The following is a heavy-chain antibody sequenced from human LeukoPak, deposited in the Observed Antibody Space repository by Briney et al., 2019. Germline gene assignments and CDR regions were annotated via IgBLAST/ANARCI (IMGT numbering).Heavy chain of an antibody. V-gene: IGHV5-51*01. J-gene: IGHJ4*02. Sequence: GESLKISCNGSGYRFTSYWIASVRQMPGKGLESMGIIYPGDSDTRYSPSFQGQVTISADKSISTAYLQWSSLKASDTAMYYCARGLRYSGSWYLDYWGQGTLVTVSS. CDR2: IYPGDSDT. D-gene: IGHD6-13*01. CDR1: GYRFTSYW. CDR3: ARGLRYSGSWYLDY.